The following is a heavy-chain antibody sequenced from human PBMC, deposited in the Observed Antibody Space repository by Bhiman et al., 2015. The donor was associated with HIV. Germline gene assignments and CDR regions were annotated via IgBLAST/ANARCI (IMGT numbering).Heavy chain of an antibody. CDR3: AREGVSGYDLTYIDY. J-gene: IGHJ4*02. CDR1: GFAFSNYA. V-gene: IGHV3-30-3*01. Sequence: QVQLVESGGGVVQPGRSLRLSCAASGFAFSNYAIHWVRQAPGKGLEWVAVISFDGSNKYYADSVRGRFTISRDNSKNTLYLQMNSLRAEDTAVYYCAREGVSGYDLTYIDYWGQGTLVTVSS. D-gene: IGHD5-12*01. CDR2: ISFDGSNK.